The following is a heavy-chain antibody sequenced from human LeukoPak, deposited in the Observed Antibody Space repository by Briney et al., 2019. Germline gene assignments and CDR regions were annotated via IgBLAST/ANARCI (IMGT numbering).Heavy chain of an antibody. D-gene: IGHD1-26*01. J-gene: IGHJ4*02. Sequence: LRLSCAASGFTFSSYSMNWIRQPPGKGLEWIGYIYYSGSTYYNPSLKSRVTISVDTSKNQFSLKLSSVTAADAAVYYCARSVYSGLLYYFDYWGQGTLVTVSS. V-gene: IGHV4-30-4*08. CDR1: GFTFSSYS. CDR3: ARSVYSGLLYYFDY. CDR2: IYYSGST.